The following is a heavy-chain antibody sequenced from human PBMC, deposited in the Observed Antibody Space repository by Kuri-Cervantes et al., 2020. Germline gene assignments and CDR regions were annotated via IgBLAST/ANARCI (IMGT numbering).Heavy chain of an antibody. V-gene: IGHV4-39*07. CDR3: ARAHSYGYVHGAFLGWFDP. D-gene: IGHD5-18*01. CDR1: GGSTSSSSYY. Sequence: SETLSLTCTVSGGSTSSSSYYWGWIRQPPGKGLEWIGSIYYSGSTYYNPSLKGRVTISVDTSKNQFSLKLSSVTAADTAVYYCARAHSYGYVHGAFLGWFDPWGQGTLVTVSS. J-gene: IGHJ5*02. CDR2: IYYSGST.